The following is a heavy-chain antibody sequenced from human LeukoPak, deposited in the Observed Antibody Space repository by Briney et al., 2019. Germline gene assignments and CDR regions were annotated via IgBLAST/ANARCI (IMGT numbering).Heavy chain of an antibody. CDR3: ARGSSGYGY. V-gene: IGHV1-46*01. D-gene: IGHD5-12*01. J-gene: IGHJ4*02. CDR2: INPSGGAT. Sequence: ASVKVSCKASGYTFTSYYIHWVRQAPGQGLEWMGIINPSGGATSNSQKFQGRVTMTRDTSTSTVYMELNSLRYEDTAVYYCARGSSGYGYWGQGTLVTVS. CDR1: GYTFTSYY.